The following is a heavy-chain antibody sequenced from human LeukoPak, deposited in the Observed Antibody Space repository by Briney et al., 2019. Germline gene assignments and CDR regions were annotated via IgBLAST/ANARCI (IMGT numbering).Heavy chain of an antibody. Sequence: ASVRVSCKASDYTFTRYGISWVRQAPGQGLEWMGWISGSNGNTNYAQKLQGRVTMTTDTSTSTAYMELRSLRSDDTAVYYCARWPYCSGGSCYPGFDPWGQGTLVTVSS. V-gene: IGHV1-18*01. D-gene: IGHD2-15*01. CDR2: ISGSNGNT. J-gene: IGHJ5*02. CDR1: DYTFTRYG. CDR3: ARWPYCSGGSCYPGFDP.